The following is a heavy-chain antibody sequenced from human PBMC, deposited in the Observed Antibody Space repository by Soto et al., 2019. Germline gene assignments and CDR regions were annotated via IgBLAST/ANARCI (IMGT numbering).Heavy chain of an antibody. CDR2: IYYSGST. Sequence: SETLSLTCTVSGGSISSSSYYWGWIRQPPGKGLEWIGSIYYSGSTYYNPSLKSRVTISVDTSKNQFSLKLSSVTAADTAVYYCARRWGRTFDYWGQGTLVTVSS. V-gene: IGHV4-39*01. CDR1: GGSISSSSYY. CDR3: ARRWGRTFDY. J-gene: IGHJ4*02. D-gene: IGHD7-27*01.